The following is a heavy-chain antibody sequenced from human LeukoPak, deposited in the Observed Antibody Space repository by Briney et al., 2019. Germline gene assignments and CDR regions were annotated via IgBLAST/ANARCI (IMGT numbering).Heavy chain of an antibody. CDR3: ARDPYYYDSGSFAAFDI. V-gene: IGHV3-11*04. CDR1: GFTFSDYY. J-gene: IGHJ3*02. Sequence: PGGSLRLSCAASGFTFSDYYMNWVRQAPGKGLEWVSYISTSGSTIYYADSVKGRFTISRDNAKDSLYLQMNSLRAEDTAVYYCARDPYYYDSGSFAAFDIWGQGTMVTVSS. D-gene: IGHD3-10*01. CDR2: ISTSGSTI.